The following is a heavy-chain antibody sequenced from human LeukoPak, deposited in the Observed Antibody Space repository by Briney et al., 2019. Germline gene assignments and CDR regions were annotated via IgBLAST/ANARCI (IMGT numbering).Heavy chain of an antibody. Sequence: GGSLRLSCAASGFTFSSYAMHWVRQAPGKGLEYVSAISSNGGSTYYANSVKGRFTISRDNSKNTLYLQMGSLRAEDMAVYYCATLTIWSGYFSDYWGQGTLVTVSS. J-gene: IGHJ4*02. CDR1: GFTFSSYA. CDR3: ATLTIWSGYFSDY. CDR2: ISSNGGST. V-gene: IGHV3-64*01. D-gene: IGHD3-3*01.